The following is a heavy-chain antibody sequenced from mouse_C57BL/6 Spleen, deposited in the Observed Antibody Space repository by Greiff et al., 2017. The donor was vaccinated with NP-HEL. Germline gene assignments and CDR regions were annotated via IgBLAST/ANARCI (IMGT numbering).Heavy chain of an antibody. CDR1: GYTFTSYW. Sequence: VQLQQPGAELVRPGSSVKLSCKASGYTFTSYWMDWVKQRPGQGLDWIGNIYPSDSETHYNQKFKDKATLTVDKSSSTAYMQRSSLTSEDSAVYHCARKGAYYSNLYYAMDYWGQGTSVTVSS. CDR2: IYPSDSET. J-gene: IGHJ4*01. D-gene: IGHD2-5*01. CDR3: ARKGAYYSNLYYAMDY. V-gene: IGHV1-61*01.